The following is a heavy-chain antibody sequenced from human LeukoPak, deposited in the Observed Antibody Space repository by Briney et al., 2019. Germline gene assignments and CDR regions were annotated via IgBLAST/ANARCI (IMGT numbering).Heavy chain of an antibody. Sequence: PSETLSLTCTVSGGSISSGGYYRSWIRQHPGKGLEWIGYIYYSGSTYYNPSLKSRVTISVDTSKNQFSLKLSSVTAADTAVYYCARAPAYYDFWSPFDYWGQGTLVTVSS. CDR1: GGSISSGGYY. CDR3: ARAPAYYDFWSPFDY. CDR2: IYYSGST. D-gene: IGHD3-3*01. V-gene: IGHV4-31*03. J-gene: IGHJ4*02.